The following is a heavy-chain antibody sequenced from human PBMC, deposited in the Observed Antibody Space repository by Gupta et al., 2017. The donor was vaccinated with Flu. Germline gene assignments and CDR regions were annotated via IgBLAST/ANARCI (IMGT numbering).Heavy chain of an antibody. J-gene: IGHJ4*02. CDR2: VYHNGNT. CDR1: GGSVTGYY. Sequence: QVQLQESGPGLLKPSETLSITCTVSGGSVTGYYWSWIRQPPGKGLEWVGYVYHNGNTNYNPSLKGRITISMDVSKNQLSLKLYSVTTADTAVYYCARGYSTGWFSESDYWGQGTLVAVSS. CDR3: ARGYSTGWFSESDY. D-gene: IGHD6-19*01. V-gene: IGHV4-59*02.